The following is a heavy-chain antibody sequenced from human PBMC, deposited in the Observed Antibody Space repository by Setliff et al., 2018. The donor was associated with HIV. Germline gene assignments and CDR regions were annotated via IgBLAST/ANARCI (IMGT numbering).Heavy chain of an antibody. Sequence: ASVKVSCKASGYTFSYAMHWVRQAPGQRLEWMGWINAGNGNTKYSQKFQGRVTITRDTSASTAYMELSSLRSEDSAVYYCARADETTIFGVVYSVGYWFDPWGQGTLVTVSS. J-gene: IGHJ5*02. D-gene: IGHD3-3*01. CDR3: ARADETTIFGVVYSVGYWFDP. V-gene: IGHV1-3*01. CDR2: INAGNGNT. CDR1: GYTFSYA.